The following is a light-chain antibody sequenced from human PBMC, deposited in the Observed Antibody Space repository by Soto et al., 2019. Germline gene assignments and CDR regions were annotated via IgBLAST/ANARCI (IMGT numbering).Light chain of an antibody. J-gene: IGKJ1*01. CDR1: ETISSN. CDR3: QQYKNWPRT. CDR2: GAS. Sequence: EIVMTQSPATLSMSPGERATLSCRASETISSNLVWYQQKPGQAPRLLIHGASTRDTGIPARFSGSGSGTEFTLTISSLQSEDFAVYYCQQYKNWPRTFGQGTKVEIK. V-gene: IGKV3D-15*01.